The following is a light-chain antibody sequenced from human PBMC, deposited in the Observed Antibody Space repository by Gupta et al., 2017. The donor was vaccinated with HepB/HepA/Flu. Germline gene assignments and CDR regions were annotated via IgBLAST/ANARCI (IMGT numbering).Light chain of an antibody. CDR1: SSDVGGYNF. Sequence: QSALTQPASVSGSPGQSTTISCTGTSSDVGGYNFVSWYQQHPGKAPKLIIYDVSNRPSGVSNRFSGSKSGNTASRTISGLQAEDEADYYCSSYTSSGHYVFGTGTKVTVL. CDR2: DVS. V-gene: IGLV2-14*03. J-gene: IGLJ1*01. CDR3: SSYTSSGHYV.